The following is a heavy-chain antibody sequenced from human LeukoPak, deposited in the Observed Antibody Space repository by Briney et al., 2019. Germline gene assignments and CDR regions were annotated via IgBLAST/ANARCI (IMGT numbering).Heavy chain of an antibody. J-gene: IGHJ3*02. CDR3: ARDALRDDAFDI. CDR1: GFTFNKHH. V-gene: IGHV3-21*04. CDR2: ISSSSVYT. Sequence: GGSLRLSCVASGFTFNKHHMNWVRQAPGKGLEWVSSISSSSVYTHYADSVKGRFTISRDNGKNSLYLQMHSLRAKDTALYYCARDALRDDAFDIWGQGTLVTVSS.